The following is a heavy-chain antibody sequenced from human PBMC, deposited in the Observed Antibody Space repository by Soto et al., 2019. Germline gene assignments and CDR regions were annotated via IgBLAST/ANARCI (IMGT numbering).Heavy chain of an antibody. J-gene: IGHJ4*02. V-gene: IGHV3-33*01. CDR2: IWYDGSNT. Sequence: GGSLRLSCAASGFIFSSFGMHWVRQAPGKGLEWVAHIWYDGSNTYYADSVKGRFTISRDNSRNTVYLQMNSLRAEDTAVYHCVRDLLGSGGHFDYWGQGTPVTVSS. CDR3: VRDLLGSGGHFDY. CDR1: GFIFSSFG. D-gene: IGHD7-27*01.